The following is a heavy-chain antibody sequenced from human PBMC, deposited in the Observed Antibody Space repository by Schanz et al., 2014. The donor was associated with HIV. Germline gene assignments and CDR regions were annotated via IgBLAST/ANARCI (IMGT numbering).Heavy chain of an antibody. CDR3: ARDPNTEWHYYGMDV. CDR1: GAFLSSYA. V-gene: IGHV1-69*06. D-gene: IGHD2-8*01. Sequence: QVKLVQSGAEVKKPGSSVKVSCKVSGAFLSSYAISWVRQAPGQGLEWMGGIIPIVGTANYVQKFQGRVTFTADKSTSTVYMELSRLRSEDTAVYYCARDPNTEWHYYGMDVWGQGTTVIVSS. J-gene: IGHJ6*02. CDR2: IIPIVGTA.